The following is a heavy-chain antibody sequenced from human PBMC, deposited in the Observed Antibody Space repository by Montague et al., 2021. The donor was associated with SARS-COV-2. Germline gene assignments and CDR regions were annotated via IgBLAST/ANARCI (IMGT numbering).Heavy chain of an antibody. D-gene: IGHD6-19*01. Sequence: SETLSLTCAVYGGSYSGYYWTWIREPPGKGMEWIGENNYSGSADDGPALKSKITMSVDMCKNQFSRKLRSVTAADTAVYYCARGRGLAVLFAFYYYGMDVWGQGTTVTLAS. J-gene: IGHJ6*02. CDR2: NNYSGSA. V-gene: IGHV4-34*01. CDR3: ARGRGLAVLFAFYYYGMDV. CDR1: GGSYSGYY.